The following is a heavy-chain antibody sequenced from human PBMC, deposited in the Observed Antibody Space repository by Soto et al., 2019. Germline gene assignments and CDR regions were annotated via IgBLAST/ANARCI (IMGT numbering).Heavy chain of an antibody. CDR1: GFNFSRFW. CDR3: ARDLSSCSSARCYSLYYGVDV. Sequence: RRLSCTASGFNFSRFWTHWVRQVPGRGLVWVSHINSDGSRTSYADSVKGRFTISRDNAKNTLYLQMNSLRAEDTAVYYCARDLSSCSSARCYSLYYGVDVWGQGTKVTVYS. V-gene: IGHV3-74*01. J-gene: IGHJ6*02. CDR2: INSDGSRT. D-gene: IGHD2-2*01.